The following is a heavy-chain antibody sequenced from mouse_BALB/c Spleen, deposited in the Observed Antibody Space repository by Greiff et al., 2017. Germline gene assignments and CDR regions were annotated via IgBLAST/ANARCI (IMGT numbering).Heavy chain of an antibody. V-gene: IGHV5-17*02. CDR1: GFTFSSFG. CDR3: AREGNSSFDY. J-gene: IGHJ2*01. CDR2: ISSGSSTI. Sequence: EVNVVESGGGLVQPGGSRKLSCAASGFTFSSFGMHWVRQAPEKGLEWVAYISSGSSTIYYADTVKGRFTISRDNPKNTLFLQMTSLRSEDTAMYYCAREGNSSFDYWGQGTTLTVSS. D-gene: IGHD2-1*01.